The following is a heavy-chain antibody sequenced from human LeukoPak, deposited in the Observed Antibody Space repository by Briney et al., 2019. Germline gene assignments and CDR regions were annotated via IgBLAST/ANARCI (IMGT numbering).Heavy chain of an antibody. CDR2: IYYSGST. J-gene: IGHJ6*03. V-gene: IGHV4-34*01. CDR3: ARRARDTAMVTYYYYMDV. D-gene: IGHD5-18*01. CDR1: GGSFSGYY. Sequence: SETLSLTCAVYGGSFSGYYWSWIRQPPGKGLEWIGSIYYSGSTYYNPSLKSRVTISVDTSKNQFSLKLSSVTAVDTAVYYCARRARDTAMVTYYYYMDVWGKGTTVTVSS.